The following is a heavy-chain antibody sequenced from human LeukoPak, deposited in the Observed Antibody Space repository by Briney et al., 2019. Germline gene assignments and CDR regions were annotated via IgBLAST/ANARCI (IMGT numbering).Heavy chain of an antibody. Sequence: GGSLRLSCAASGFTFSNDAMSWVRQAPGRGLEWVSAISGSGDYTNYADSVKGRFTISRDNSKNTLYLQMNSLRAEDTAVYYCAKDRASGSGSYSYRGFDYWGQGTLVTVSS. V-gene: IGHV3-23*01. CDR3: AKDRASGSGSYSYRGFDY. D-gene: IGHD6-19*01. CDR2: ISGSGDYT. CDR1: GFTFSNDA. J-gene: IGHJ4*02.